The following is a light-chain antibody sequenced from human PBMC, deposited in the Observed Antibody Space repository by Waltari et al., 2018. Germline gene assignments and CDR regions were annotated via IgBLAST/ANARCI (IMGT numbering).Light chain of an antibody. CDR1: QSLVYSDGNTY. Sequence: DVVMTQSPVYLPVILGQPASIPCRPSQSLVYSDGNTYLNWCRQRPGQSPRRLIYNVSDRDSGVPDRFSVSGSGTDFTLKISRVEPEYVGIYYCMQGTHWPYTFGQGTTLEI. CDR3: MQGTHWPYT. CDR2: NVS. J-gene: IGKJ2*01. V-gene: IGKV2-30*01.